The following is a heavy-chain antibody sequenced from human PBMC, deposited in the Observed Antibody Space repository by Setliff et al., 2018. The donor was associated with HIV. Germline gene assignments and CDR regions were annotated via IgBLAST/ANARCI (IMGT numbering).Heavy chain of an antibody. V-gene: IGHV4-30-4*08. CDR1: GASISRGNYY. Sequence: SETLSLTCTVSGASISRGNYYWTWIRQRPGKGLEWIAFIYYSGSTYYSPSLKSRLMISVDTSKNQFSLNMTSVTAADTAVYFCARGRVFCNGDSCYHLDYWGQGIPVTVSS. D-gene: IGHD2-15*01. J-gene: IGHJ4*02. CDR3: ARGRVFCNGDSCYHLDY. CDR2: IYYSGST.